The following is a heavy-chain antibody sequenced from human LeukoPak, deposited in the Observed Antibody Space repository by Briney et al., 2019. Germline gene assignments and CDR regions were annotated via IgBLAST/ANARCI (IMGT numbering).Heavy chain of an antibody. CDR1: GGSIGTYS. V-gene: IGHV4-59*01. D-gene: IGHD6-13*01. J-gene: IGHJ4*02. CDR2: IYYSGST. CDR3: ARGIAAPDY. Sequence: PSETLSLTCTVSGGSIGTYSWNWIRQPPGKGLEWIGYIYYSGSTNYNPSLKSRVTISVDTSKNQFSLKLSSVTAADTAVYYCARGIAAPDYWGQGTLVTVSS.